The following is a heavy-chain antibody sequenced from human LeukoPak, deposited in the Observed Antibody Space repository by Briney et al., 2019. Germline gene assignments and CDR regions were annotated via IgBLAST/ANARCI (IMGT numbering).Heavy chain of an antibody. CDR2: IYYSGST. CDR3: ARYGEYSFDY. V-gene: IGHV4-30-4*07. D-gene: IGHD4-17*01. CDR1: GGSISSGGYS. J-gene: IGHJ4*02. Sequence: SQTLSLTCAVSGGSISSGGYSWSWIRQPPGKGLEWIGYIYYSGSTNYNPSLKSRVTVSVDTSKNQFSLKLSSVTAADTAVYYCARYGEYSFDYWGQGTLVTVSS.